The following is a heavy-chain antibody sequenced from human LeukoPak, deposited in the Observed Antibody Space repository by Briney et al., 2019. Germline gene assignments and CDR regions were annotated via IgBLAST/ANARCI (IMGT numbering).Heavy chain of an antibody. V-gene: IGHV3-30*03. CDR2: ISYHGSNI. Sequence: GGSLRLSCAASGFTFTCCGMHWVRQAPGKGLEWLAVISYHGSNIYYADSVKGRFTISRDNSKNTAFLQTNSLRPEDTALYYCARKNEQGVTDFWGQGALVTVSS. CDR1: GFTFTCCG. J-gene: IGHJ4*02. CDR3: ARKNEQGVTDF. D-gene: IGHD1-1*01.